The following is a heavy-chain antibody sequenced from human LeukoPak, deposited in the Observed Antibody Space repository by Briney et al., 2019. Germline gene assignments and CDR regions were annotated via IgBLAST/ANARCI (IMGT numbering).Heavy chain of an antibody. V-gene: IGHV4-34*01. D-gene: IGHD2-2*01. Sequence: SETPSLTCAVYGGSFSGYYWSWIRQPPGKGLEWIGEINHSGSTNYNPSLKSRVTISVDTSKNQFSLKLSSVTAADTAVYYCARSRRETYCSSTSCAKYYFDYWGQGTLVTVSS. J-gene: IGHJ4*02. CDR2: INHSGST. CDR1: GGSFSGYY. CDR3: ARSRRETYCSSTSCAKYYFDY.